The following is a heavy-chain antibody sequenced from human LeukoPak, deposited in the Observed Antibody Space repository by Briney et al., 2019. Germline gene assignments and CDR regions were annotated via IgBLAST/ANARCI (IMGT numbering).Heavy chain of an antibody. J-gene: IGHJ3*02. CDR1: GGSISSGGYY. CDR2: IYYSGST. V-gene: IGHV4-31*03. Sequence: SQTLSLTCTVSGGSISSGGYYWSWIRQHPGKGLEWIGYIYYSGSTYYNPSLKSRVTMSVDTSKNQFSLKLSSVTAADTAVYYCAREGVVAFDIWGQGTMVTVSS. CDR3: AREGVVAFDI. D-gene: IGHD2-15*01.